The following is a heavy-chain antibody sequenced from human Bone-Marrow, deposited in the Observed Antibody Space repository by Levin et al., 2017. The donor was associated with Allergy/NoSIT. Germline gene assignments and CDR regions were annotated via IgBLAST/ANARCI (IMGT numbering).Heavy chain of an antibody. Sequence: GESLKISCGDSGVTVANAWMTWVRQVPGKGLEWIGRIKSRFEGGATDYAAPVRGRLFISRDSSQRTLYLQMNSLKTDDTGVYYCDTRYCIGGSCNVKWAYEVLDVWGQGALVRVSS. D-gene: IGHD2-15*01. CDR1: GVTVANAW. CDR2: IKSRFEGGAT. J-gene: IGHJ3*01. V-gene: IGHV3-15*01. CDR3: DTRYCIGGSCNVKWAYEVLDV.